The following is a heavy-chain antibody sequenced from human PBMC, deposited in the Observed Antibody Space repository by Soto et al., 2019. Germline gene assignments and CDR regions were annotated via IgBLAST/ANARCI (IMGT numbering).Heavy chain of an antibody. CDR2: INAGNGNT. CDR1: GYTFTSYA. CDR3: AYERYCSGGSCYPSNWFDP. J-gene: IGHJ5*02. V-gene: IGHV1-3*01. Sequence: QVQLVQSGAEVKKPGASVKVSCKASGYTFTSYAMHWVRQAPGQRLEWMGWINAGNGNTKYSQKFHGRVTITRDTTAGTAYMGLSSLRSEDTAVQCCAYERYCSGGSCYPSNWFDPWGQGTLVTVS. D-gene: IGHD2-15*01.